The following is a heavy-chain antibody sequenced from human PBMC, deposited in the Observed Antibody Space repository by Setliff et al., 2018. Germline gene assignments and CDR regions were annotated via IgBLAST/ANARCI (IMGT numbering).Heavy chain of an antibody. CDR1: GVSIANTASY. V-gene: IGHV4-61*09. CDR3: ARASSGWYSAYYYYMDV. Sequence: SETLSLTCNVSGVSIANTASYWSWIRQPAGKTLEWIGHINRRGSTNFTPSLKSRVTISLDTSKNQFSLNLTSVTAADTAVYYCARASSGWYSAYYYYMDVWGKGTTVTVSS. D-gene: IGHD6-19*01. CDR2: INRRGST. J-gene: IGHJ6*03.